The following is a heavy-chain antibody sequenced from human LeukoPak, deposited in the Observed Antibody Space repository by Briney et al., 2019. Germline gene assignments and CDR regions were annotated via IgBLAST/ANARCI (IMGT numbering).Heavy chain of an antibody. CDR1: GYIFTKYW. V-gene: IGHV5-51*01. CDR3: ARSQFDSSWRFDY. J-gene: IGHJ4*02. D-gene: IGHD6-13*01. Sequence: GESLKISCKGSGYIFTKYWIGWLRQMPGKGLEWIGIFYPDDSDARYSPSLEGQVTFSADKSINTAYLEWTGLRASDTAMYYCARSQFDSSWRFDYWGQGTLVTVSS. CDR2: FYPDDSDA.